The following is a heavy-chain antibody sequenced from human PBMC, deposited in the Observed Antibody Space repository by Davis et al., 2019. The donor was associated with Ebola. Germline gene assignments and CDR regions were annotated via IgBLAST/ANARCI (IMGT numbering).Heavy chain of an antibody. V-gene: IGHV3-23*01. CDR3: TTRLVNHFDY. J-gene: IGHJ4*02. Sequence: PGGSLRLSCAASGFTFRNYGMTWVRQAPGKGLEWVSTISDGSRDTHYADSVKGRFTISRDDSTSTVFLQMNALRAEDTALYYCTTRLVNHFDYWGQGTLVTVSS. CDR2: ISDGSRDT. D-gene: IGHD3-9*01. CDR1: GFTFRNYG.